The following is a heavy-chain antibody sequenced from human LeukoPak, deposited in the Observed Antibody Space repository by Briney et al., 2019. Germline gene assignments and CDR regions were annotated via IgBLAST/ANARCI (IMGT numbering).Heavy chain of an antibody. CDR2: IHPEGNEK. CDR3: ARGDAFSGDH. J-gene: IGHJ4*02. Sequence: GGSPRLSCAASGFTFRNFWMSWVRQAPGRGLEWVANIHPEGNEKYHVESVEGRFTISRDNPKSSLFVQMNGLRVEDTAVYYCARGDAFSGDHWGQGTLVTVSS. CDR1: GFTFRNFW. V-gene: IGHV3-7*04.